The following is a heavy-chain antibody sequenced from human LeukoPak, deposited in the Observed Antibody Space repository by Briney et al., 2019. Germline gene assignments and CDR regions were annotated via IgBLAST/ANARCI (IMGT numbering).Heavy chain of an antibody. CDR2: VWYDGRNK. D-gene: IGHD3-10*01. CDR1: GFTFSGDG. V-gene: IGHV3-33*01. CDR3: ARSGSGSYYSYYYYGMDV. Sequence: GRSLRLSCAGSGFTFSGDGMHWVRRAPGKGLGRGVVVWYDGRNKYYADSVKGRFTISRDNSKNTLYLQMNSLRAKDTAVYYCARSGSGSYYSYYYYGMDVWGKGTTVTVSS. J-gene: IGHJ6*04.